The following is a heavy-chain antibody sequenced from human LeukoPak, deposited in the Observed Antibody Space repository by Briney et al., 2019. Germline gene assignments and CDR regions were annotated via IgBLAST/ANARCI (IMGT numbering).Heavy chain of an antibody. D-gene: IGHD6-19*01. CDR3: ARQGYSSADY. J-gene: IGHJ4*02. CDR2: IYPGDSDT. Sequence: GESLKISCKHFGSSFTNYWIAWVRQMPGKGLGWMGIIYPGDSDTRYSPSFQGQVTISADKSISTACLQWSSLKASDTAMYYCARQGYSSADYWGQGTLVTVSS. V-gene: IGHV5-51*01. CDR1: GSSFTNYW.